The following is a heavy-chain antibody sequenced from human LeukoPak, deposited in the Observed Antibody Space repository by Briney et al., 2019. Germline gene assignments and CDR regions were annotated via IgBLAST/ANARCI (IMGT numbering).Heavy chain of an antibody. CDR2: SYYTGST. D-gene: IGHD1-26*01. J-gene: IGHJ5*02. Sequence: SETLSLTCTVSGGSISSYFWSWIRQAPGKGLEWIGYSYYTGSTNYNPSLKSRVTISVDMSKNQFSLKLSSVTAADTAVYYCARSNSGTYEAWFDPWGQGTLVTVSS. CDR1: GGSISSYF. V-gene: IGHV4-59*01. CDR3: ARSNSGTYEAWFDP.